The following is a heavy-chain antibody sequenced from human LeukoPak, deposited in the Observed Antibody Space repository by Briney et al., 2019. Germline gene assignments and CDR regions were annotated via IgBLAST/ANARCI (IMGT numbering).Heavy chain of an antibody. J-gene: IGHJ4*02. CDR1: GGSISSSSYY. CDR2: IYYSGST. V-gene: IGHV4-39*01. Sequence: SETLSLTCTVSGGSISSSSYYWGWIRQPPGKGLEWIGSIYYSGSTYYNPSLKSRVTISVDTSKNPFSLKLSSVTAADTAVYYCARQVIAAADNYYFDYWGQGTLVTVSS. D-gene: IGHD6-13*01. CDR3: ARQVIAAADNYYFDY.